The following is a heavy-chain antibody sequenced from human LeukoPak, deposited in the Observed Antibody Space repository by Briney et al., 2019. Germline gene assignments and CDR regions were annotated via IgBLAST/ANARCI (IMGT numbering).Heavy chain of an antibody. CDR1: GFTFSSYA. CDR2: ISGSGGIT. J-gene: IGHJ4*02. D-gene: IGHD2-2*02. Sequence: GGSLRLSCAASGFTFSSYAMSWVRQAPGKGLEWVSAISGSGGITYYADSVKGRFTISRDNSKNTLYLQMNSLRAEDTAVYFCAKDQDPYCSSTSCYKVNWGQGTLVTVSS. CDR3: AKDQDPYCSSTSCYKVN. V-gene: IGHV3-23*01.